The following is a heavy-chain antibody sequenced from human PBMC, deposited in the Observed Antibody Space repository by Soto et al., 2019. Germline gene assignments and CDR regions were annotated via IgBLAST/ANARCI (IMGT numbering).Heavy chain of an antibody. J-gene: IGHJ4*02. CDR3: ARDLEFRDGNITHLDY. Sequence: QVQLVQSVAEVKKPGSSVKVSCKASGGTFSSHVFNWVRQAPGQGLEWMGGIMPIIGTANYAQKFQGRVTITAAESTSTAYMELSSLRSEATAVYYCARDLEFRDGNITHLDYWGQGTLVTVSS. D-gene: IGHD3-10*01. CDR2: IMPIIGTA. V-gene: IGHV1-69*01. CDR1: GGTFSSHV.